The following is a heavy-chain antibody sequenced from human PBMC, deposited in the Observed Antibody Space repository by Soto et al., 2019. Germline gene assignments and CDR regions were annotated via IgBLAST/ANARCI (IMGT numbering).Heavy chain of an antibody. Sequence: QVQLQESGPRLVKPSETLSLTCTVSGGSVTXXXXXXXXXXXXPGXXLEWIGYISYSGSTNYNPSLKSRVTISLDTPKNQFSLKLXXXXXXXXXXXXXXXXXXXXXXXSXIWGQGTMVTVSS. CDR2: ISYSGST. CDR1: GGSVTXXXXX. J-gene: IGHJ3*02. CDR3: XXXXXXXXXXSXI. V-gene: IGHV4-61*01.